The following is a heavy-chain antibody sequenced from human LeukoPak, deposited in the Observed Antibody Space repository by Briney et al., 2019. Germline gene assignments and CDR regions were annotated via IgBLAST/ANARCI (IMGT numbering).Heavy chain of an antibody. D-gene: IGHD3-3*01. CDR3: ARDRGGYYDFWSGYYQNYFDY. V-gene: IGHV3-7*01. Sequence: GGSLRLSCAASGFTFSSYWMSWVRQAPGKGLEWVANIKQDGSENYYVDSVKGRFTISRDNAKNSLYLQMNSLRAEDTAVYYCARDRGGYYDFWSGYYQNYFDYWGQGTLVTVSS. CDR2: IKQDGSEN. J-gene: IGHJ4*02. CDR1: GFTFSSYW.